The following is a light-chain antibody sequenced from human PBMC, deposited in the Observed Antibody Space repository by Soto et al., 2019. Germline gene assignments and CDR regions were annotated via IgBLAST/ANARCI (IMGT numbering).Light chain of an antibody. CDR3: QHYNSYSEA. J-gene: IGKJ1*01. V-gene: IGKV1-5*01. CDR1: QSLRGW. Sequence: IQMTQSPSTLSATVGDRVTITCRASQSLRGWLAWYQQRPGKAPKALIYDASTLASGVPSRFNGSGSGTEFTLTISSLQPDDFATYYCQHYNSYSEAFGQGTKVDI. CDR2: DAS.